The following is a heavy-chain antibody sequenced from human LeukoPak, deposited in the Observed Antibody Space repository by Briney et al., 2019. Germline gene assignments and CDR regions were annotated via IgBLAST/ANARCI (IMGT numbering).Heavy chain of an antibody. CDR3: ARAGRRRWLQSLDWFGDYYFDY. D-gene: IGHD5-24*01. Sequence: SVKVSCKASGGTFSSYAISWVRQAPGQGLEWMGRIIPILGIANYAQKFQGRVTITADKSTSTAYMELSSLRSEDTAVFYCARAGRRRWLQSLDWFGDYYFDYWGQGTLVTVSS. J-gene: IGHJ4*02. CDR1: GGTFSSYA. CDR2: IIPILGIA. V-gene: IGHV1-69*04.